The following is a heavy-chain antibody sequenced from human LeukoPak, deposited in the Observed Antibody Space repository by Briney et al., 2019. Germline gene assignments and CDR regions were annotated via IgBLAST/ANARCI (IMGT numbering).Heavy chain of an antibody. CDR2: IIPIFGTA. CDR3: ARGPVVGANQH. D-gene: IGHD1-26*01. CDR1: GDTFSSYA. V-gene: IGHV1-69*13. J-gene: IGHJ1*01. Sequence: ASVKVSCKASGDTFSSYAISWVRQAPGQGLEWMGGIIPIFGTANYAQKFQGRVTITADESTSTAYMELSSLRSVDTAVYYCARGPVVGANQHWGQGTLVTVSS.